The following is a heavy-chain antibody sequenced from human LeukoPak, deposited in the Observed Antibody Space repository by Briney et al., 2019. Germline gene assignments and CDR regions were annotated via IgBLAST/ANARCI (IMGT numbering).Heavy chain of an antibody. CDR3: ARGHSSSWMSEIDY. Sequence: GGSLRLSCAASGFTFSSYAMSWVRQAPGKGLEWVSSITRSSYIYYADSVKGRFTISRDNAKNSLYLQMNSLRAEDTAVYYCARGHSSSWMSEIDYWGQGTLVTVSS. V-gene: IGHV3-21*01. D-gene: IGHD6-13*01. CDR1: GFTFSSYA. CDR2: ITRSSYI. J-gene: IGHJ4*02.